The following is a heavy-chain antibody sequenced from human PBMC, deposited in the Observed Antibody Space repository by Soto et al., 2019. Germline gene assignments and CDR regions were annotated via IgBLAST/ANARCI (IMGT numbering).Heavy chain of an antibody. CDR2: INHSGST. Sequence: QVQLQQWGAGLLKPSETLSLTCAVYGGSFSGYYWSWIRQSPGKGLEWIGEINHSGSTNYNPSLKSRVTMSVDTSKNQFSLKMSSVTAADTSVYYCAACIGCSYSGFEYWGQGTLVTVSS. D-gene: IGHD2-15*01. V-gene: IGHV4-34*01. CDR1: GGSFSGYY. J-gene: IGHJ4*02. CDR3: AACIGCSYSGFEY.